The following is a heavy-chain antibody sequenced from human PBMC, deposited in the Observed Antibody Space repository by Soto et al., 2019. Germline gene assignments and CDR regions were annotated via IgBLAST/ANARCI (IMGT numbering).Heavy chain of an antibody. V-gene: IGHV4-59*08. D-gene: IGHD2-15*01. J-gene: IGHJ4*02. CDR3: ARRYGGTFDY. CDR1: GGSISSYY. CDR2: IYYSGST. Sequence: SETLSLTCTVSGGSISSYYWSWIRQPPGKGLEWIGYIYYSGSTNYNPPLKSRVTISVDTSMNQFSLKLSSVTAADTAVYYCARRYGGTFDYWGQGTLVTGSS.